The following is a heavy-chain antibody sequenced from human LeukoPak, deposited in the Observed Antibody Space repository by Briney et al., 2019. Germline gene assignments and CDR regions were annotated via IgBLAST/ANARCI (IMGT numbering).Heavy chain of an antibody. V-gene: IGHV4-30-2*01. D-gene: IGHD1-26*01. CDR2: FYGSGSA. CDR1: GDSISSGAYY. CDR3: ASQYSGSYYWIDY. Sequence: SETLSLTCTVSGDSISSGAYYWSWIRQPPGKGLEWIGYFYGSGSASYNPSLKSRVTISVDRSNNQFSLKMSSVTAADTAVYYCASQYSGSYYWIDYWGPGTLVTVSS. J-gene: IGHJ4*02.